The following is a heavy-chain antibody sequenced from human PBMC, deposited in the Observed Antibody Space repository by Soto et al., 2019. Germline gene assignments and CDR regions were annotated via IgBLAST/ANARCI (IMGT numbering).Heavy chain of an antibody. V-gene: IGHV4-34*01. CDR1: GGSFSGYY. CDR2: INHSGST. Sequence: QVQLQQWGAGLLKPSETLSLTCAVYGGSFSGYYWSWIRQPPGKGLEWIGEINHSGSTNYNPSLKSRVTISVDTSKNQFSLKLSSVTAADTAVYYCARCSAVTYYYYYMDVWAKGTTVTVSS. D-gene: IGHD4-4*01. J-gene: IGHJ6*03. CDR3: ARCSAVTYYYYYMDV.